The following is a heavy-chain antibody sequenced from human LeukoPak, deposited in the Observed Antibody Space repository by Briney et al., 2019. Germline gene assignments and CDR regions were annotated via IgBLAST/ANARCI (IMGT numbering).Heavy chain of an antibody. CDR1: GYTFTGYY. V-gene: IGHV1-2*06. CDR3: ARDLGLDHYGGAFDI. Sequence: ASVKVSCKASGYTFTGYYMHWVRQAPGQGLEWMGRINPNSGGTNYAQKFQGRVTMTRDTSISTAYMELSRLRSDDTAVYYCARDLGLDHYGGAFDIWGQGTMDTVSS. D-gene: IGHD3/OR15-3a*01. J-gene: IGHJ3*02. CDR2: INPNSGGT.